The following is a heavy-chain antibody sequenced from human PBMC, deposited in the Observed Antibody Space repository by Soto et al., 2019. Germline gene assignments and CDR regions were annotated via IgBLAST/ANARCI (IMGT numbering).Heavy chain of an antibody. V-gene: IGHV1-46*01. D-gene: IGHD6-13*01. Sequence: QVQLVQSGAEVKTPGASVKVSCKASGYTFTNYYIHWVRQAPGQGLEWMGIFNPSGGSRTYAKKFQGRVTMTRDPSTSTVYLELSSLRSEDTAVYYCARPAAATGPEYYGMDVWGQGTTVTVSS. CDR2: FNPSGGSR. CDR1: GYTFTNYY. J-gene: IGHJ6*02. CDR3: ARPAAATGPEYYGMDV.